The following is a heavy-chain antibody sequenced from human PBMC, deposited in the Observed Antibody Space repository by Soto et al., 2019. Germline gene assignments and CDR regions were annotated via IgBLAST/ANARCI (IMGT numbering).Heavy chain of an antibody. D-gene: IGHD3-10*01. CDR2: ISGSGGST. J-gene: IGHJ6*02. Sequence: GGSLRLSCAASEFTFSSYAMSWARQAPGKALEWVSAISGSGGSTYYADSVKGRCTISRDNSKNTRYLQMNSLRAEDTAVYYCAKFLNPVEFGELSEYYYGMDVWGQGTTVT. V-gene: IGHV3-23*01. CDR1: EFTFSSYA. CDR3: AKFLNPVEFGELSEYYYGMDV.